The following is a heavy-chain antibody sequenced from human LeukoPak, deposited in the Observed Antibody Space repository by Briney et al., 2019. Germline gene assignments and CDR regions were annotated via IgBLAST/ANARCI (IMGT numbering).Heavy chain of an antibody. Sequence: GGSLRLSCAASGFTFSSYSMNWVRQAPGKGLEWVSYISSSGSTKEYADSVKGRFTISRDNAKNSLYLQMNSLRVEDTAVYYCAREEGLDYWGQGTLVTVSS. CDR3: AREEGLDY. CDR2: ISSSGSTK. CDR1: GFTFSSYS. D-gene: IGHD5-12*01. V-gene: IGHV3-48*04. J-gene: IGHJ4*02.